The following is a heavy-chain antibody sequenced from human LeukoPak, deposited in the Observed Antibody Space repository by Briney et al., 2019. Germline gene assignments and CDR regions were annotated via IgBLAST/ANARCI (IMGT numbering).Heavy chain of an antibody. Sequence: GGSLRLSCAASGFTFSTYSMNWVRQAPGKGLEWVSGISGSGGTTYYADSVKGRFTISRDNPKNTLYLQINSLRAEDTAVYYCAKDLRSTSSRGAIDYWGQGTLVTVSS. CDR1: GFTFSTYS. CDR3: AKDLRSTSSRGAIDY. V-gene: IGHV3-23*01. J-gene: IGHJ4*02. CDR2: ISGSGGTT. D-gene: IGHD6-6*01.